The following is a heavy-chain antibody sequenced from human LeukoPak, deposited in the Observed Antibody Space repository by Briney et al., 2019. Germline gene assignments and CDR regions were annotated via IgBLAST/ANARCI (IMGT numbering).Heavy chain of an antibody. CDR3: ARAGVERFLEWLSTYYYGMDV. J-gene: IGHJ6*02. V-gene: IGHV1-8*01. D-gene: IGHD3-3*01. Sequence: ASVKVSCKASGYTFTSYDINWVRQAAGQGLEWMGWMNPNSGNTGYAQKFQGRVTMTRNTSISTAYMELSNLRSEDTAVYYCARAGVERFLEWLSTYYYGMDVWGQGTTVTVSS. CDR1: GYTFTSYD. CDR2: MNPNSGNT.